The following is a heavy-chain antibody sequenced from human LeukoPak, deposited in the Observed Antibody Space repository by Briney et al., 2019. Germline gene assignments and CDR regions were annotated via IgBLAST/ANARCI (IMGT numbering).Heavy chain of an antibody. D-gene: IGHD4/OR15-4a*01. CDR2: IGPSNNYT. J-gene: IGHJ4*02. CDR3: ARDSYYGGHYSFFEH. V-gene: IGHV1-18*04. Sequence: ASVKVSCKASGYTFTGYYMHWVRQAPGQGLEWMGWIGPSNNYTEYEQKLQGRLTLTTDTSTTTAHMELRSLTFDDTAIYYCARDSYYGGHYSFFEHWGQGTLVTVSS. CDR1: GYTFTGYY.